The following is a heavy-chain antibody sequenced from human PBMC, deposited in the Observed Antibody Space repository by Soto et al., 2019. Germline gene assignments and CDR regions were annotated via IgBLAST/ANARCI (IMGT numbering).Heavy chain of an antibody. Sequence: SETLSLTCTVSGYSISSGYYWGWIRQPPGKGLEWIGSIYHSGSTYYNPSLKSRVTISVDTSKNQFSLKLSSVTAADTAVYYCASETTIFGVVIPDAFDIWGQGTMVTVSS. CDR3: ASETTIFGVVIPDAFDI. CDR1: GYSISSGYY. J-gene: IGHJ3*02. CDR2: IYHSGST. D-gene: IGHD3-3*01. V-gene: IGHV4-38-2*02.